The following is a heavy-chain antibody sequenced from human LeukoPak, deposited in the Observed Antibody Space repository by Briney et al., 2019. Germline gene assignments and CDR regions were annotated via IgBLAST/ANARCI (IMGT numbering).Heavy chain of an antibody. CDR3: TTHYYGSGSYPQP. V-gene: IGHV3-15*01. Sequence: GGSLRLSCAASGFTFSGYWMSWVRQAPGKGLEWVGRIKSKTDGGTTDYAAPVKGRFTISRDDSKNTLYLQMNSLKTEDTAVYYCTTHYYGSGSYPQPWGQGTLVTVSS. CDR2: IKSKTDGGTT. D-gene: IGHD3-10*01. CDR1: GFTFSGYW. J-gene: IGHJ5*02.